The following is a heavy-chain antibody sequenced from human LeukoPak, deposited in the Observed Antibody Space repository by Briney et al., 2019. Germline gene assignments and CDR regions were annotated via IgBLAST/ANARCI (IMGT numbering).Heavy chain of an antibody. J-gene: IGHJ4*02. Sequence: SETLSLTCSVSGASLSGGTYHWGWLRQPPGTGREWIGSIYYTGSTYDNPSLKSRVTISVDTSKNQFSLKLSSVTAADTAVYYCARRGGSGRAFDYWGQGTLVTVSS. D-gene: IGHD1-26*01. CDR2: IYYTGST. CDR3: ARRGGSGRAFDY. CDR1: GASLSGGTYH. V-gene: IGHV4-39*01.